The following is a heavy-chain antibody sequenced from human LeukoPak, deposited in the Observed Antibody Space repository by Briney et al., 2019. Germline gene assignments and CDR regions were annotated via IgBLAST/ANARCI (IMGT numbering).Heavy chain of an antibody. V-gene: IGHV3-11*01. CDR2: ISSSGSTI. CDR1: GFTFSDYY. D-gene: IGHD2-15*01. J-gene: IGHJ4*02. Sequence: GGSLRLSCAASGFTFSDYYMSWIRQAPGKGLEWVSYISSSGSTIYYADSVKGRFTISRDNAKNSLYLQMNSLRAEDTAVYYCARAYTYCSGGSCYLDYWGQGTLVTVSS. CDR3: ARAYTYCSGGSCYLDY.